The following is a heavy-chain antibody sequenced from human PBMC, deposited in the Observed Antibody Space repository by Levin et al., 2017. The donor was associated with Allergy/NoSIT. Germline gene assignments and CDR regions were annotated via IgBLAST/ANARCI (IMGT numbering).Heavy chain of an antibody. CDR3: AKARKITVAGDFDY. V-gene: IGHV3-23*01. Sequence: GGSLRLSCVGSGFSFTNYGMTWLRQAPGKGLEWVSSISGSGNTTYHADSVKGRFTISRDNSKNTLYLQMNNLSAEDTAFYYCAKARKITVAGDFDYWGQGALVTVSS. CDR1: GFSFTNYG. D-gene: IGHD6-19*01. CDR2: ISGSGNTT. J-gene: IGHJ4*02.